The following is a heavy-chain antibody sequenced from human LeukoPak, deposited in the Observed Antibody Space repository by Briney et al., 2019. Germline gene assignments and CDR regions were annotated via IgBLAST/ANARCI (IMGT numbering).Heavy chain of an antibody. V-gene: IGHV3-30*04. CDR3: ARDAGPFDY. CDR1: GFTFSSYA. J-gene: IGHJ4*02. CDR2: ISYDGSNK. D-gene: IGHD6-13*01. Sequence: GGSLRLSCAASGFTFSSYAMRWVRQAPGKGLEWVAVISYDGSNKYYADSVKGRFTISRDNSKNTLYLQMNSLRAEDTAVYYCARDAGPFDYWGQGTLVTVSS.